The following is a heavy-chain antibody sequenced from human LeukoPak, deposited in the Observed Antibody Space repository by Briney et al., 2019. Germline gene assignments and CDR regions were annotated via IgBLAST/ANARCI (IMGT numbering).Heavy chain of an antibody. V-gene: IGHV3-30*03. J-gene: IGHJ4*02. CDR1: GFTFSSYG. CDR2: ISYDGSNK. CDR3: ATGSSSGWDYYDY. Sequence: GGSLRLSCAASGFTFSSYGMHWVRQAPGKGLEWVAVISYDGSNKYYADSVKGRFTISRDNSKNTLYLQMNSLRAEDTAVYYCATGSSSGWDYYDYWGQGTLVTVSS. D-gene: IGHD6-19*01.